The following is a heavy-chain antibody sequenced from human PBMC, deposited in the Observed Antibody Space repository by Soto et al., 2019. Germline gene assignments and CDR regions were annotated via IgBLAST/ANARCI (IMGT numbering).Heavy chain of an antibody. CDR2: IYYSGST. D-gene: IGHD1-26*01. J-gene: IGHJ6*02. V-gene: IGHV4-59*01. CDR1: GGSISSYY. CDR3: ARGSPGYYGMDV. Sequence: SETLSLTCTVSGGSISSYYWSWIRQPPGKGLEWIGYIYYSGSTNYNPSLKSRVTISVDTSKNQFSLKLSSVTAADTAVYYCARGSPGYYGMDVWGQGTTVTVSS.